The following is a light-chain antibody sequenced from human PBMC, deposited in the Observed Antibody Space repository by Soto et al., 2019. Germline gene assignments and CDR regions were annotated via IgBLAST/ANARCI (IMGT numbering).Light chain of an antibody. J-gene: IGLJ1*01. Sequence: QSVLTQPASVSGSPGQSITISCTGTSSDVGGYNYVSWYQQHPGKAPKLMIYEVSNRPSGVSNCLSGSKSGNTASLTISGLQAEDEADHYCSSYTSSSTLYVFGTGTKVTVL. V-gene: IGLV2-14*01. CDR1: SSDVGGYNY. CDR2: EVS. CDR3: SSYTSSSTLYV.